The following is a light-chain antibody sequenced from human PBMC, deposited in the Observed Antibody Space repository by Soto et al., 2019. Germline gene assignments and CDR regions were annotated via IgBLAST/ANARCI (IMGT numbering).Light chain of an antibody. V-gene: IGKV3-15*01. CDR3: QQYGGSPYT. CDR2: DIS. CDR1: QNIGSH. Sequence: VMTQSPATLSVSPGERATLSCRAGQNIGSHLAWYLHRPGQPPRLIMYDISTRATGVPGRFVGSGSGTDFTLTISSLQTEDFALYYCQQYGGSPYTFGQGTTVEIK. J-gene: IGKJ2*01.